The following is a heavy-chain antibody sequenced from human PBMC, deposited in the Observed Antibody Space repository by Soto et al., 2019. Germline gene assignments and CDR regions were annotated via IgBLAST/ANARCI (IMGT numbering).Heavy chain of an antibody. CDR1: GVPFTRYS. J-gene: IGHJ4*02. V-gene: IGHV3-21*06. CDR2: ISSTTNYI. CDR3: ARESEDLTSNFDY. Sequence: GGSLGLSCAASGVPFTRYSMNWVRQPPGKGLEWVSSISSTTNYIYYGDSMKGRFTISRYNAKNSLYLEMKSLRSEDTAVYYCARESEDLTSNFDYWGQGTLLTVSS.